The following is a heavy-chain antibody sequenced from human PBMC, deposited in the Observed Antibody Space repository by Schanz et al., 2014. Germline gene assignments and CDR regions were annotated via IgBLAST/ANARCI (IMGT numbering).Heavy chain of an antibody. V-gene: IGHV3-NL1*01. CDR1: GFTFSNYA. CDR3: ARDLISSGWYG. CDR2: IYMDGSGR. J-gene: IGHJ4*02. D-gene: IGHD6-19*01. Sequence: QVQLVESGGGVVRPGGSLRLSCAGSGFTFSNYAIHWVRQAPGKGLEWVSRIYMDGSGRDYGDSVKGRFTVSRDNAKNTLYLQMDSLRAEDTAVYFCARDLISSGWYGWGQGTLVTVSS.